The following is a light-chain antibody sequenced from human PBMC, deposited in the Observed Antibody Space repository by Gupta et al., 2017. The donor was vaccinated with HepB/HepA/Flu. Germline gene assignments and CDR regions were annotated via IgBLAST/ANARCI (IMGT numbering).Light chain of an antibody. CDR1: HIGSKS. CDR3: QVWHSSSGHEV. Sequence: SYVMTQPPSLSVAPGQTAGLTCGGNHIGSKSVHWYQKKPGQAPRLVVYDDKDRPSGIPERFSGFNSGNTATLTISGVEVGDEADYYCQVWHSSSGHEVFGGGTKLTVL. J-gene: IGLJ2*01. CDR2: DDK. V-gene: IGLV3-21*02.